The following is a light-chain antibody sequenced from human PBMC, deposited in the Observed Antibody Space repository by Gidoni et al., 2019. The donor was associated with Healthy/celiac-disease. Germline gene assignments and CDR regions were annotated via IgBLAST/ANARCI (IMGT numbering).Light chain of an antibody. V-gene: IGLV2-23*01. Sequence: QSALTQPASVSGSPGQSIPISCTGTSSDGGSYNLVSWYQQHPGKAPKLMIYEGSKRPSGVSNRFSGSKSGNTASLTISGLQAEDEADYYCCSYAGSSTLDVVFGGGTKLTVL. CDR1: SSDGGSYNL. J-gene: IGLJ2*01. CDR2: EGS. CDR3: CSYAGSSTLDVV.